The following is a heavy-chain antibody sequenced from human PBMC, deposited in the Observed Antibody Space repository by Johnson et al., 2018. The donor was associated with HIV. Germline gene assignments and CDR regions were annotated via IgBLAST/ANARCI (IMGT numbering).Heavy chain of an antibody. V-gene: IGHV3-23*04. CDR3: AKDQWSSSWTNDAFDI. CDR2: IRASGGGT. Sequence: MLLVESGGGLVQPGGSLRLSCAASGFTFSNYAMSWVRQAPGKGLEWVSNIRASGGGTYYADSVKGRLIISRDNSKNTLYLQMNSLRAEDTAVYYCAKDQWSSSWTNDAFDIWGQGTMVTVSS. J-gene: IGHJ3*02. D-gene: IGHD6-13*01. CDR1: GFTFSNYA.